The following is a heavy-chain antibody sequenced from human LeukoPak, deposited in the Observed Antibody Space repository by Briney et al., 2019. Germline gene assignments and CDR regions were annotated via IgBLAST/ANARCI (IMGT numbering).Heavy chain of an antibody. Sequence: PGGSLRLSCAASGFTFSSYSMNWVRQPPGKGLEWIGSIYYSGSTNYHPSLKSRVTISLDTSKNQFSLKVTSMTAADTAVYYCARWGYFGSGSENRWRVWFDPWGQEPWSPSPQ. J-gene: IGHJ5*02. CDR2: IYYSGST. D-gene: IGHD3-10*01. CDR1: GFTFSSYS. V-gene: IGHV4-34*01. CDR3: ARWGYFGSGSENRWRVWFDP.